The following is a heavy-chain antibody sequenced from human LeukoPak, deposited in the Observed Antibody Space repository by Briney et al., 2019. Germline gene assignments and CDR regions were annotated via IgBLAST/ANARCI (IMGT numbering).Heavy chain of an antibody. V-gene: IGHV3-20*04. Sequence: GGSLRLSCAASGFTFDDYGMSWVRQAPGKGLEWVSGIGWKGYNTHYVDSVKGRFTISRDNAKNSLYLQMNSLRAEDSALYYCVRGFEYSSSTNPFDIWGQGTMLTVSS. D-gene: IGHD6-6*01. J-gene: IGHJ3*02. CDR3: VRGFEYSSSTNPFDI. CDR1: GFTFDDYG. CDR2: IGWKGYNT.